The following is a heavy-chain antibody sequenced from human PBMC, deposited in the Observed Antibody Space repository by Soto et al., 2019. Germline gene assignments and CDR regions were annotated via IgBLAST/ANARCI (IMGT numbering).Heavy chain of an antibody. J-gene: IGHJ2*01. V-gene: IGHV4-61*01. Sequence: QVQLQESGPGLVKPSETLSLTCTVSGGSVSSGSYYWSWIRQPPGKGLEWIGYIYYSGNTNYNPSLKSRATISVDTSKTQSSLERSSVPAADTAVYYCARERGPGVGATSWYFDLWGRGTLVTVSS. D-gene: IGHD1-26*01. CDR3: ARERGPGVGATSWYFDL. CDR2: IYYSGNT. CDR1: GGSVSSGSYY.